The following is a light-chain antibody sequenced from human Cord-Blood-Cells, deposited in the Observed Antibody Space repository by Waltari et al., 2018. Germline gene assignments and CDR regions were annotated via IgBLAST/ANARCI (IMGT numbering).Light chain of an antibody. CDR2: WAS. V-gene: IGKV4-1*01. CDR3: QQYYSTPYS. CDR1: QSVLYSSNNKNY. Sequence: DIVMSQSPDSLALSLGERAPLNCKSRQSVLYSSNNKNYLAWYKQKPGQPPKLLIYWASTRESGVPDRFSGSGSGTDFTLTISSLQAEDVAVYYCQQYYSTPYSFGQGTKLEIK. J-gene: IGKJ2*03.